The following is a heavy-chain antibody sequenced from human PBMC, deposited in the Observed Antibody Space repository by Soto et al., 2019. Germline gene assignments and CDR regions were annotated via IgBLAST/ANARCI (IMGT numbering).Heavy chain of an antibody. CDR1: GGSISSSNW. CDR3: ARGESYCISTSCYIWNTPRRYGMDV. J-gene: IGHJ6*02. CDR2: IYHSGST. V-gene: IGHV4-4*02. Sequence: QVQLQESGPGLVKPSGTLSLTCAVSGGSISSSNWWSWVRQPPGKGLEWIGEIYHSGSTNYNPSLKSRVNISVDKSKNQLSLKLSSVTAADTAVYYCARGESYCISTSCYIWNTPRRYGMDVWGQGTKVTVSS. D-gene: IGHD2-2*02.